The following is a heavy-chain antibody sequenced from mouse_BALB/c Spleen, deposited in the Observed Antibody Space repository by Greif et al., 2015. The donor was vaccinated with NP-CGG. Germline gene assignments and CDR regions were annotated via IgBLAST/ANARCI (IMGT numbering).Heavy chain of an antibody. CDR1: GYAFSSYW. Sequence: LQESGAELVRPGSSVKISCKASGYAFSSYWMNWVKQRPGQGLEWIGQIYPGDGDTNYNGKFKGKATLTADKSSSTAYMQLSSLTSEDSAVYFCARDDSFAYWGQGTLVTVSA. D-gene: IGHD2-4*01. CDR2: IYPGDGDT. CDR3: ARDDSFAY. J-gene: IGHJ3*01. V-gene: IGHV1-80*01.